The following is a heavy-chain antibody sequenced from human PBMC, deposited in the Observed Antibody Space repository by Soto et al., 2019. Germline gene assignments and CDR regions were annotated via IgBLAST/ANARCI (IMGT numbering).Heavy chain of an antibody. CDR1: GFAFSSYA. CDR2: ISGSSNVI. J-gene: IGHJ4*02. V-gene: IGHV3-23*01. D-gene: IGHD4-17*01. CDR3: AKDPNGDYIGAFDD. Sequence: EVQLLESGGDLVQPGGSLRLSCAASGFAFSSYAVTWVRQAQGKGLEWVSSISGSSNVIYYADSVKGRFIISRDNSKNTLYLQMNSLRAEDTAVYYCAKDPNGDYIGAFDDWGQGTLVTVSS.